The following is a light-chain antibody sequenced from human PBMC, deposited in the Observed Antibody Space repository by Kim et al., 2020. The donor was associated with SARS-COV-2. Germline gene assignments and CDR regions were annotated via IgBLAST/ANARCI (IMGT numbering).Light chain of an antibody. V-gene: IGLV3-21*04. Sequence: GKTARMTCGGNNIGSKSLHWYQQKPGQAPVLVIYYDSDRPSGIPERFSGSNSGNTATLTISRVEAGDEADYYCQVWDSSSDHPNWVFGGGTQLTVL. CDR1: NIGSKS. J-gene: IGLJ3*02. CDR3: QVWDSSSDHPNWV. CDR2: YDS.